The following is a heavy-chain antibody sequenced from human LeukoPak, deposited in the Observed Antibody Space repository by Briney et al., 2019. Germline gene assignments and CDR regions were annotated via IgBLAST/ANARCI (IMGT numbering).Heavy chain of an antibody. J-gene: IGHJ4*02. Sequence: PGGSLRLSCVASGFRFSSYSLSWVRQAPGKGLEWVSYISSSGYIYYADSVQGRFTISRDNAKNSLYLQMDSLRAEDTAVYYCARDLGWYYFDYWGQGTLVTVSS. D-gene: IGHD1-26*01. CDR2: ISSSGYI. CDR1: GFRFSSYS. CDR3: ARDLGWYYFDY. V-gene: IGHV3-21*01.